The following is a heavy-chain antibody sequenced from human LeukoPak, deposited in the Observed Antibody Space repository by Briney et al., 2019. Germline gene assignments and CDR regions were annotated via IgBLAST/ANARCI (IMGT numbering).Heavy chain of an antibody. CDR2: IIPILGIA. J-gene: IGHJ6*02. V-gene: IGHV1-69*04. CDR3: ASPSAKFVYYYYYGMDV. CDR1: GGTFSSYA. Sequence: SVKVSCKASGGTFSSYAISWVRQAPGQGLEWMGRIIPILGIANYAQKFQGRVTITADKSTSTAYMELSSLRSEDTAVYYCASPSAKFVYYYYYGMDVWGQGTTVTVSS. D-gene: IGHD2-15*01.